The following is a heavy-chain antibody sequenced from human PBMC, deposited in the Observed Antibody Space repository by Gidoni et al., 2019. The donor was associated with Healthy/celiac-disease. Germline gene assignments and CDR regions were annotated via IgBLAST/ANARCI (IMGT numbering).Heavy chain of an antibody. D-gene: IGHD6-13*01. Sequence: HVQLQQWGAGLLKPSETLSLTCAVYGGSFSGYYWSWIRKPTGKGLEWIGEINHSGSTNYTPSLKSRVTISVDTSKNQFSLKLSSVTAADTAVYYCARNEQQLVMYYFDYWGQGTLVTVSS. CDR3: ARNEQQLVMYYFDY. J-gene: IGHJ4*02. V-gene: IGHV4-34*01. CDR2: INHSGST. CDR1: GGSFSGYY.